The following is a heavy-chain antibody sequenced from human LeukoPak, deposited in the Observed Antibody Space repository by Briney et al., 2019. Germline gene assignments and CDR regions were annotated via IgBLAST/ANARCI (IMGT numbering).Heavy chain of an antibody. V-gene: IGHV4-59*01. D-gene: IGHD6-25*01. CDR1: GGSISSYY. CDR2: IYYSGST. Sequence: PSETLSLTCTVSGGSISSYYWSWIRQPPGKGLEWIGYIYYSGSTNYNPSLKSRVTISVDTSNNQFSLKLSSVTAADTAVYYCARVRAAGYFDYWGQGTLVTVSS. J-gene: IGHJ4*02. CDR3: ARVRAAGYFDY.